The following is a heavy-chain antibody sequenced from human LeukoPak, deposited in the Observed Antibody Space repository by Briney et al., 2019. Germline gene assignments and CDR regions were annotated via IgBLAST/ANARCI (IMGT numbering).Heavy chain of an antibody. Sequence: KNGESLKISCKGSGYSLTSYWIGWVRQMPGKGLEWMGIIYPGDSDTNTRYSPSFQGQVTISVDKSISTAYLQWSSLKASDTAIYYCARHVTDGWSWFDPWGQGTLVTVSS. CDR2: IYPGDSDTNT. D-gene: IGHD2-2*03. V-gene: IGHV5-51*01. CDR3: ARHVTDGWSWFDP. J-gene: IGHJ5*02. CDR1: GYSLTSYW.